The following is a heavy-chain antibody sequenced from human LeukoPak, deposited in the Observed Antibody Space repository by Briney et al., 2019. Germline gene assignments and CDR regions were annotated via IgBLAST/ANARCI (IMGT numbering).Heavy chain of an antibody. CDR2: IIPILGIA. D-gene: IGHD5-18*01. Sequence: VASVKVSCKASGYTFTRYYMHWVRQAPGQGLEWMGRIIPILGIANYAQKFQGRVTITADKSTSTAYMELSSLRSEDTAVYYCARGYSYGPASYWGQGTLVTVSS. CDR1: GYTFTRYY. V-gene: IGHV1-69*04. CDR3: ARGYSYGPASY. J-gene: IGHJ4*02.